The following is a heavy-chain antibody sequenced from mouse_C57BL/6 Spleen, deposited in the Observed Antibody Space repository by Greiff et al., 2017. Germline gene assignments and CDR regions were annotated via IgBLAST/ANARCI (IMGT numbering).Heavy chain of an antibody. J-gene: IGHJ4*01. CDR2: INPNNGGT. V-gene: IGHV1-26*01. D-gene: IGHD2-4*01. CDR1: GYTFTDYY. Sequence: EVQLQQSGPELVKPGASVKISCKASGYTFTDYYMNWVKQSPGQSLEWIGDINPNNGGTSYNQKFKGKATLTVDKSSSTAYMELRSLTSEDSAVYDCARGDDYDGSPYAMDYWGQGTSVTVSS. CDR3: ARGDDYDGSPYAMDY.